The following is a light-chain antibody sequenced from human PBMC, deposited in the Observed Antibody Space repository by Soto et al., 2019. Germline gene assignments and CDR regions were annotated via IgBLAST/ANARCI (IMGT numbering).Light chain of an antibody. CDR1: YSDVGTFYF. V-gene: IGLV2-11*01. CDR3: CSYAGSYTYN. Sequence: SALTQPRPVSGYPGQSVTISCTGSYSDVGTFYFVSWYQQYPGKGPKLIIYDVTERPSGVPDRFSGSKSGNTASLSISGLQAEDEADYYCCSYAGSYTYNFGSGTKVTVL. J-gene: IGLJ1*01. CDR2: DVT.